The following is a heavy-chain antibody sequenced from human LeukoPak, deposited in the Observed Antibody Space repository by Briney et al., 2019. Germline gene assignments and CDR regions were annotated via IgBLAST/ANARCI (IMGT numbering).Heavy chain of an antibody. CDR3: ARVAAPPRFYYYDSSGYFDY. V-gene: IGHV4-31*03. J-gene: IGHJ4*02. D-gene: IGHD3-22*01. CDR1: GGSISSGGYY. Sequence: KPSETLSLTCTVSGGSISSGGYYWSWIRQHPGKGLEWIGYIYYSGSTYYNPSLKSRVTISVDTSKNQFSLKLSSVTAADTAVYYCARVAAPPRFYYYDSSGYFDYWGQGTLVTVSS. CDR2: IYYSGST.